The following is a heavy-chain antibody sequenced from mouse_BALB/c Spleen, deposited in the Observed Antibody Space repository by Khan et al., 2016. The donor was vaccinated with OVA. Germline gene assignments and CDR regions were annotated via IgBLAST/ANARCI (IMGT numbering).Heavy chain of an antibody. Sequence: VQLTQSGPGLVKPSQSLSLTCTVTGYSITSDYAWNWIRQFPGDRLEWLGYISSCGSASYNPSLKSRISITRDTSNNQFFLQLKSVTTEDTATYFCARSHYYICGYAVDYWGRGSSVTVSS. D-gene: IGHD2-12*01. V-gene: IGHV3-2*02. CDR3: ARSHYYICGYAVDY. CDR1: GYSITSDYA. CDR2: ISSCGSA. J-gene: IGHJ4*01.